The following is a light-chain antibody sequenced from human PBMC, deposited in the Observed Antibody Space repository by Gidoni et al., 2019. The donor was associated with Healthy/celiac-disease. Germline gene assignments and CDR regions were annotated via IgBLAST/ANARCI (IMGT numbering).Light chain of an antibody. V-gene: IGLV2-14*01. CDR2: DVS. CDR3: RSYTSSSTGV. J-gene: IGLJ3*02. CDR1: SSDVGGYNY. Sequence: QSALTQPVPVSGSPGQSITISCTGTSSDVGGYNYFSWYQQHPGTAPKLIIYDVSKRPSGGSHRFSGTKSGNTASLTISGLQAEDEADYYCRSYTSSSTGVFGGGTKLTV.